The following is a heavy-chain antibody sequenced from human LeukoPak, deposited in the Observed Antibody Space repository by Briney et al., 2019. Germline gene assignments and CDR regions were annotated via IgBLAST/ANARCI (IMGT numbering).Heavy chain of an antibody. CDR3: ARDGRPYRWFDP. J-gene: IGHJ5*02. CDR1: GGSFSGYY. CDR2: INHSGST. V-gene: IGHV4-34*01. Sequence: SETLSLTYAACGGSFSGYYWSWIRQPPGRGLEWIGEINHSGSTNYNPSLKSRVTIAVDTSKNQFSLKLRSVTAADTAVYYCARDGRPYRWFDPWGQGALVTVSS. D-gene: IGHD1-1*01.